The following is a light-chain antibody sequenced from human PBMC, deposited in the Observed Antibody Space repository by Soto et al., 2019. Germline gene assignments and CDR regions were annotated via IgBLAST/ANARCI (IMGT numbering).Light chain of an antibody. J-gene: IGKJ5*01. Sequence: EIVMTQSPATLSVSPGERATLSCRASQSVSSNLAWYQQKPGQAPRLLIYGASTRATGIPDRFSGSGYGTDFTLTISSLQPEDFATYYCQQANSFPITFGQGTRLEIK. CDR3: QQANSFPIT. V-gene: IGKV3-15*01. CDR1: QSVSSN. CDR2: GAS.